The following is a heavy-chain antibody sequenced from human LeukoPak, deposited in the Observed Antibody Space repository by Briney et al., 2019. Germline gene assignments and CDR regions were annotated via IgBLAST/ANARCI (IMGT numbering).Heavy chain of an antibody. V-gene: IGHV3-23*01. CDR2: TSSSGDNA. CDR1: GITFSNYA. J-gene: IGHJ4*02. Sequence: GGSLRLSCAASGITFSNYAMSWVRQAPGKGLEWVSTTSSSGDNAYYADSVKGRFTISRDNSKNTLYLQMNSLRAEDTAIYYCANAPAYTHYFDFWGQGTLVTVSS. D-gene: IGHD2-21*01. CDR3: ANAPAYTHYFDF.